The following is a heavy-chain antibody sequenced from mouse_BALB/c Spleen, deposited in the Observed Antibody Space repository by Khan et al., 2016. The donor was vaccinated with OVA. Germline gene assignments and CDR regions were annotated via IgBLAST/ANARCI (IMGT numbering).Heavy chain of an antibody. Sequence: VQLKQSGPELVKPGASVKISCKASGYKFTDYNMHWVKQSHGKSLEWIGYIYPDNGGTGYNQKFKSKATLTVDNSSSTAYMELRRLDTEDSAVYYCARDGDDDDGAWCAYWGQGTLVTVSA. V-gene: IGHV1S29*02. CDR1: GYKFTDYN. D-gene: IGHD2-4*01. CDR2: IYPDNGGT. J-gene: IGHJ3*01. CDR3: ARDGDDDDGAWCAY.